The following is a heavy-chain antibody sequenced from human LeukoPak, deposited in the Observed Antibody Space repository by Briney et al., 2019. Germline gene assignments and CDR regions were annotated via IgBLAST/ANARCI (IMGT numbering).Heavy chain of an antibody. J-gene: IGHJ4*02. D-gene: IGHD1-7*01. CDR1: GGSFSGYN. V-gene: IGHV4-34*01. CDR3: ARGPKLGVNY. Sequence: SETLSLTCAVYGGSFSGYNWSWIRQPPGKGLEWIGEINHSGSTNYNPSLKSRVTISVDTSKNQFSLKLSSVTAADTAVYYCARGPKLGVNYWGQGTLVTVSS. CDR2: INHSGST.